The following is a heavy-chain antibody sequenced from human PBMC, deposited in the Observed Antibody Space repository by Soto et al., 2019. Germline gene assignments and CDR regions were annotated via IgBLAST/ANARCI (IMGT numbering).Heavy chain of an antibody. Sequence: WASVKVSCKASGGTFSSYAISWVRQAPGQGLEWMGGIIPIFGTANYAQKFQGRVTITADESTSTAYMELSSLRSEDTAVYYCATDYGDYPYYYGMDVWGQGTTVTVSS. CDR2: IIPIFGTA. CDR1: GGTFSSYA. V-gene: IGHV1-69*13. D-gene: IGHD4-17*01. CDR3: ATDYGDYPYYYGMDV. J-gene: IGHJ6*02.